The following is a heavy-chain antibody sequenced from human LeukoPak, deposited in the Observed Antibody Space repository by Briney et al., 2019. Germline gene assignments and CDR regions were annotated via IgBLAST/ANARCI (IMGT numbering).Heavy chain of an antibody. V-gene: IGHV3-49*04. J-gene: IGHJ6*02. CDR2: LRSKTYGATT. CDR1: GVTFGDSA. D-gene: IGHD2-8*01. CDR3: GRDPVLMVTPPHYYGVDV. Sequence: GGSLRLSCTASGVTFGDSAATWVRQAPGKGLEWVGLLRSKTYGATTEYAASVRGRFTISRDDSKNIAYLQMNSLKTEDTAVYYCGRDPVLMVTPPHYYGVDVWGQGTTVTVSS.